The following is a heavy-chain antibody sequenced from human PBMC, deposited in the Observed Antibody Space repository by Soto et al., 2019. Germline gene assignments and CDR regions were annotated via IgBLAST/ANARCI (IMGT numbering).Heavy chain of an antibody. CDR2: INHSGST. V-gene: IGHV4-34*01. Sequence: QVQLQQWGAGLLKPSETLSLTCAVYGGSFSGYYWSWIRQPPGKGLEWIGEINHSGSTNYNPSLKSRVTISVDTSKNQFSLKLSSVTASDTAVYYCARAGYSSGYSDYWGQGTLVTVSS. J-gene: IGHJ4*02. D-gene: IGHD6-19*01. CDR3: ARAGYSSGYSDY. CDR1: GGSFSGYY.